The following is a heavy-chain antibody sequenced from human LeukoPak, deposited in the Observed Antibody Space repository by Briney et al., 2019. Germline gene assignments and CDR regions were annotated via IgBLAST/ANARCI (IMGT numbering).Heavy chain of an antibody. J-gene: IGHJ5*02. V-gene: IGHV4-4*02. CDR1: GVSITSNNW. D-gene: IGHD3-10*01. Sequence: SGTLSLTCAVSGVSITSNNWWSWVRQSPGKGLEWLGEVYHSGSTTYNPSFKSRATISVDKSKNQFSLRLTSVTAADTAVYYCARDGVGYYYGAGSYYNWFDIWGRGNQVTVSS. CDR2: VYHSGST. CDR3: ARDGVGYYYGAGSYYNWFDI.